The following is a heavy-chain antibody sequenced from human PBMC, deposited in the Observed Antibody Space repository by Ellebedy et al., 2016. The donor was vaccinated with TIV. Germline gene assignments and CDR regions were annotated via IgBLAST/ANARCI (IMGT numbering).Heavy chain of an antibody. CDR1: GGSISSYY. V-gene: IGHV4-59*01. Sequence: MPSETLSLTCIVSGGSISSYYWSWIRQPPGKGLEWIGYIYSTGSTHYNPPLKSRVTMSVDTSKNQFSLKLSSVTAADTAVYYCAKDLGISPYYYYYMDVWGKGTTVTVSS. J-gene: IGHJ6*03. CDR2: IYSTGST. D-gene: IGHD2-15*01. CDR3: AKDLGISPYYYYYMDV.